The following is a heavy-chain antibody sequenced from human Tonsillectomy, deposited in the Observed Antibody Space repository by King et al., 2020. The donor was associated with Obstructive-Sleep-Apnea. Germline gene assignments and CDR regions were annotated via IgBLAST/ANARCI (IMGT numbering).Heavy chain of an antibody. D-gene: IGHD6-13*01. CDR1: GFSLSTGEMC. J-gene: IGHJ4*02. V-gene: IGHV2-70*11. Sequence: VTLKESGPALVKPTQTLTLTCTFSGFSLSTGEMCVSWIRQPPGKALEWLARIDWDDDQYYSTSLKTRLTVSKDTSKNQVVLRMTNMDPVDTATYFCARDSASWNVQDRLDYWGQGILVTVSS. CDR2: IDWDDDQ. CDR3: ARDSASWNVQDRLDY.